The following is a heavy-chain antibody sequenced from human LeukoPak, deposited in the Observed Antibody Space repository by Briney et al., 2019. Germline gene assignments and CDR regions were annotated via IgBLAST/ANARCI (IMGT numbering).Heavy chain of an antibody. D-gene: IGHD3-3*01. V-gene: IGHV3-9*03. J-gene: IGHJ4*02. Sequence: GRSLRLSCAASGFTFDDYAMHWVRQAPGKGLEWVSGISWNSGSIGYADSVKGRFTISRDNAKNSLYLQMNSLRAEDMALYYCAKDRDGFWSGLFDYWGQGTLVTVSS. CDR1: GFTFDDYA. CDR2: ISWNSGSI. CDR3: AKDRDGFWSGLFDY.